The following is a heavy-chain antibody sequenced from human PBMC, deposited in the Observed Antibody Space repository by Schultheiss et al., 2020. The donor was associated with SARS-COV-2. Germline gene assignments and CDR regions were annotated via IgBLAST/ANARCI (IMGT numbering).Heavy chain of an antibody. CDR2: IYYSGST. CDR3: ARASPARRLEYQLLVDGMDL. Sequence: SETLSLTCTVSGGSISSYYWSWIRQPPGKGLEWIGYIYYSGSTYYNPSLKSRVTISVDTSKNQFSLKLSSVTAADTAVYYCARASPARRLEYQLLVDGMDLWGQGTTVTVSS. J-gene: IGHJ6*02. D-gene: IGHD2-2*01. CDR1: GGSISSYY. V-gene: IGHV4-59*01.